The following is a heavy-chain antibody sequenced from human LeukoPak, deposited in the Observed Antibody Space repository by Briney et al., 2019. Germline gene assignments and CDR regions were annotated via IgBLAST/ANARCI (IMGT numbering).Heavy chain of an antibody. J-gene: IGHJ5*02. CDR1: GFTFSSYA. Sequence: GGSLRLSCAASGFTFSSYAMSWVRQAPGKGLEWVSAISSSGGTTYYADSVKGRFTISRDNSKNTLYLQMSGLRAEDTAVYYCAKEPREYCSSTSCPNWIDPWGQGTLVTVSS. CDR3: AKEPREYCSSTSCPNWIDP. D-gene: IGHD2-2*01. CDR2: ISSSGGTT. V-gene: IGHV3-23*01.